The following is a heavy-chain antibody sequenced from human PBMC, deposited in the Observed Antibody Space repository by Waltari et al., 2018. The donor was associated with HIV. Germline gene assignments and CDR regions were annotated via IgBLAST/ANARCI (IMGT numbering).Heavy chain of an antibody. CDR1: GFTVSSNY. D-gene: IGHD6-19*01. Sequence: EVQLVESGGGLIQPGGSLRLSCADSGFTVSSNYMSWVRQAPGKGLEWVSVIYSGGSTYYADSVKGRFTISRDNSKNTLYLQMNSLRAEDTAVYYCAGAKVPTAGYFDLWGRGPLVTVSS. CDR3: AGAKVPTAGYFDL. CDR2: IYSGGST. J-gene: IGHJ2*01. V-gene: IGHV3-53*01.